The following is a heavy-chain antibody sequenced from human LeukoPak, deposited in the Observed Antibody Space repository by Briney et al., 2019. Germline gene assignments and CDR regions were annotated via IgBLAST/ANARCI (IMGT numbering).Heavy chain of an antibody. J-gene: IGHJ4*02. CDR2: ISSDGRNK. Sequence: GGSLRLSCAASGFTFSTYATHWVRQAPGKGLEWVAVISSDGRNKYYAESVKGRFTISRDNSKNSLYLQMNSLRAEDTAMYYCARSVAGKGELDYWGQGILVTVSS. D-gene: IGHD6-19*01. CDR1: GFTFSTYA. CDR3: ARSVAGKGELDY. V-gene: IGHV3-30*04.